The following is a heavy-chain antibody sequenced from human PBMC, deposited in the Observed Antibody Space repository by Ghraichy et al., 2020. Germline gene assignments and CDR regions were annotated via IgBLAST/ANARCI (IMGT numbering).Heavy chain of an antibody. D-gene: IGHD5-24*01. V-gene: IGHV1-69*13. CDR2: IIPIFGTA. CDR3: ATSRWLQNSGFVVEYYFDY. Sequence: SVKVSCKASGGTFSSYAISWVRQAPGQGLEWMGGIIPIFGTANYAQKFQGRVTITADESTSTAYMELSSLRSEDTAVYYCATSRWLQNSGFVVEYYFDYWGQGTLVTVSS. J-gene: IGHJ4*02. CDR1: GGTFSSYA.